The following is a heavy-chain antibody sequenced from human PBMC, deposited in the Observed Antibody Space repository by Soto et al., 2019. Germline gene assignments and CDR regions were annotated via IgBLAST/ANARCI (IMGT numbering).Heavy chain of an antibody. V-gene: IGHV3-30-3*02. J-gene: IGHJ6*02. Sequence: HPGGSLRLSCAASGFTFSSYAMHWVRQAPGKGLEWVAVISYDGSNKYYADSVKGRFTISRDNSKNTLYLQMNSLRAEDTAVYYCAKLLYDILTGYYNGGRYYGMDVWGQGTTVTVSS. CDR1: GFTFSSYA. CDR2: ISYDGSNK. CDR3: AKLLYDILTGYYNGGRYYGMDV. D-gene: IGHD3-9*01.